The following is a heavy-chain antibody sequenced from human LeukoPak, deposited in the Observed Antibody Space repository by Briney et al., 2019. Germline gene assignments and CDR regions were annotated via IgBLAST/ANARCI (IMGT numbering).Heavy chain of an antibody. CDR2: INPNSGGT. CDR1: GYTFTDYY. J-gene: IGHJ4*02. Sequence: WASVKVSCKASGYTFTDYYMHWVRQAPGQGLEWMGWINPNSGGTNYAQKFQGRVTMTRDTSITTVYMELSSLRSDDTAVYYCARDYYGSGSYYQLGYWGQGTLVTVSS. CDR3: ARDYYGSGSYYQLGY. D-gene: IGHD3-10*01. V-gene: IGHV1-2*02.